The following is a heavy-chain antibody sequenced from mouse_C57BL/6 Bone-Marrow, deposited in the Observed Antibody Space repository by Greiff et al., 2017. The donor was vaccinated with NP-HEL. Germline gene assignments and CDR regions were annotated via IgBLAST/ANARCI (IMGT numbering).Heavy chain of an antibody. J-gene: IGHJ2*01. V-gene: IGHV10-1*01. CDR2: IRSKSNNYAT. D-gene: IGHD2-3*01. CDR3: VRQGYDGYYLDY. Sequence: EVQLVESGGGLVQPKGSLKLSCAASGFSFNTYAMNWVRQATGKGLEWVARIRSKSNNYATYYADSLKDRFTISRDDSESMLYLQMNNLKTEDTAMYYCVRQGYDGYYLDYWGQGTTLTVSS. CDR1: GFSFNTYA.